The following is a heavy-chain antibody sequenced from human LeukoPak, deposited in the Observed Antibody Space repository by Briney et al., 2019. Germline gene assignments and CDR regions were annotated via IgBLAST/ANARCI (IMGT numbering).Heavy chain of an antibody. D-gene: IGHD3-3*01. V-gene: IGHV3-23*01. CDR3: AKPPITIFGVAPYGMDV. CDR2: ISGSGGST. CDR1: GSTFSSHA. J-gene: IGHJ6*02. Sequence: GGSLRLSCAASGSTFSSHAMSWVRQAPGKGLEWVSAISGSGGSTYYADSVKGRFTISRDNSKNTLYLQMNSLRAEDTAVYFCAKPPITIFGVAPYGMDVWGPGTTVTVSS.